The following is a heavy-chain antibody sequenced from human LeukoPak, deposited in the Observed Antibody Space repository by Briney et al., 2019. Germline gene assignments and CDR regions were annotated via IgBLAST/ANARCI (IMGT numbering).Heavy chain of an antibody. CDR3: TTTYIVASTRKFGDY. Sequence: GGSLRLSCAASGFIFSYAWMNWVRQAPGKGLEWVGRIKSKTEGGTTDYAAPVKGRFTISRDDSQNTVDLQISSLTAEDTAMYSCTTTYIVASTRKFGDYWGQGTLFVVSS. D-gene: IGHD5-12*01. CDR2: IKSKTEGGTT. V-gene: IGHV3-15*01. CDR1: GFIFSYAW. J-gene: IGHJ4*02.